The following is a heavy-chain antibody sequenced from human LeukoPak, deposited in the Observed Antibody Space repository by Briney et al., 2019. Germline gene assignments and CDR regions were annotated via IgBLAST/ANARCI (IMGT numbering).Heavy chain of an antibody. CDR1: GGSICSGGYY. V-gene: IGHV4-31*03. J-gene: IGHJ5*02. CDR2: IYYSGST. D-gene: IGHD2-2*01. Sequence: SETLSLTCTVCGGSICSGGYYWSWIRQHPGKCLEWIGYIYYSGSTYYNPSLKSRVTISVDTSKNQFSLKLSSVTAADTAVYYCARTKSVPAASIGFDPWGQGTLVTVSS. CDR3: ARTKSVPAASIGFDP.